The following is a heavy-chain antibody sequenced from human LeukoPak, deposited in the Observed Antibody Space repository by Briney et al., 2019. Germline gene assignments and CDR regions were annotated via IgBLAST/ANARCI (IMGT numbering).Heavy chain of an antibody. J-gene: IGHJ4*02. V-gene: IGHV1-18*01. CDR1: GYTFTSHG. CDR3: ARGQGASWDTAMVTDH. D-gene: IGHD5-18*01. Sequence: ASVKVSCKASGYTFTSHGISWVRQAPGQGLEWMGWISTYNGNTNYAQKFQGRVTMTTDTPTTTAYMELRSLRSDDTAVYYCARGQGASWDTAMVTDHWGQGTLVTVSS. CDR2: ISTYNGNT.